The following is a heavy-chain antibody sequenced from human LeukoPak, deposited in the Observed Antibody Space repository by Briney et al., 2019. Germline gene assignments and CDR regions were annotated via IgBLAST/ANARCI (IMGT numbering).Heavy chain of an antibody. CDR2: ISAYNGNT. J-gene: IGHJ6*03. CDR1: GYTFTSYG. Sequence: ASVKVSCKASGYTFTSYGISWVRQAPGQGLEWMGWISAYNGNTNYAQKLQSRVTMTTDTSTSTAYMELRSLRSDDTAVYYCARGMTYYYGSGSPLGYYYYMDVWGKGTTVTISS. D-gene: IGHD3-10*01. CDR3: ARGMTYYYGSGSPLGYYYYMDV. V-gene: IGHV1-18*01.